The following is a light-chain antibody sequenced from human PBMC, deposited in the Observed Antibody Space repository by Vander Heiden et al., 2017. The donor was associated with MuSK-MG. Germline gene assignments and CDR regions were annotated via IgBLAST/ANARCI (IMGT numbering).Light chain of an antibody. CDR1: SGSIASNY. Sequence: NFMLTQPHSVSESPGKTVIISCTRSSGSIASNYVQWYQQRPGSAPTTVIYEDNQRPSGVPDRFSGSIDSSSNSASLTISGLKTEDEADYYCQSYDSGNTVFGGGTQL. V-gene: IGLV6-57*03. CDR3: QSYDSGNTV. J-gene: IGLJ7*01. CDR2: EDN.